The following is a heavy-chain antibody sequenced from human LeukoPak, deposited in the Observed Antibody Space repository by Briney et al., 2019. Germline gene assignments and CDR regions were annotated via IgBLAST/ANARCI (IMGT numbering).Heavy chain of an antibody. J-gene: IGHJ4*02. CDR3: ARVGSIAAAGTPDY. D-gene: IGHD6-13*01. CDR1: GFTFSSYG. CDR2: ISSSSSYI. Sequence: GGSLRLSCAASGFTFSSYGMNWVRQAPGKGLEWVSSISSSSSYIYYADSVKGRFTTSRDNAKNSLYLQMNSLRAEDTAVYYCARVGSIAAAGTPDYWGQGTLVTVSS. V-gene: IGHV3-21*01.